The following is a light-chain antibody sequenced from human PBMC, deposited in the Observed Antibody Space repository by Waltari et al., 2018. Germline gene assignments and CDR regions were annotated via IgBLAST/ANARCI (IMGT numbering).Light chain of an antibody. CDR1: SSNIGAGHD. Sequence: QSVLTQSPSVSGAPGQRVTISCPGRSSNIGAGHDVNWYQVFPRAAPKLPIYGNSNRPSGVPDRFSGSKSGTSASLAITGLQAEDEADYYCQSYDSSLTSGVVFGGGTKVTVL. J-gene: IGLJ3*02. CDR3: QSYDSSLTSGVV. CDR2: GNS. V-gene: IGLV1-40*01.